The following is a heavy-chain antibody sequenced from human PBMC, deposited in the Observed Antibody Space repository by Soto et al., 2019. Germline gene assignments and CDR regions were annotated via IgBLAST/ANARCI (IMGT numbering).Heavy chain of an antibody. J-gene: IGHJ1*01. Sequence: QVQLVQYGAEVKKPGASVKVSCKASGYTFTSYDISWVRQATGQGLEWMGWMNPNNGNTDYAPKFQGRVTMTMNTSIGTAYMELSSLRSEDTAVYYCARSPRNYYALGSYSYFRHWGQGTPVTVSS. D-gene: IGHD3-10*01. V-gene: IGHV1-8*01. CDR2: MNPNNGNT. CDR1: GYTFTSYD. CDR3: ARSPRNYYALGSYSYFRH.